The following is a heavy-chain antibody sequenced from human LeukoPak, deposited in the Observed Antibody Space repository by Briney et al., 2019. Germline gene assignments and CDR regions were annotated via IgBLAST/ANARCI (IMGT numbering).Heavy chain of an antibody. V-gene: IGHV4-4*08. CDR3: ATSYDGKTAPYDL. Sequence: PSETLSLTCSVSGDSSSNYYWSWFRQPPGKGLEWIGFMCPSGRTDYNPSLKSRVTMSVDTSKNQLSMELRFLTAADTAVYYCATSYDGKTAPYDLWGHGTLVTVSS. J-gene: IGHJ5*02. CDR2: MCPSGRT. CDR1: GDSSSNYY. D-gene: IGHD4-23*01.